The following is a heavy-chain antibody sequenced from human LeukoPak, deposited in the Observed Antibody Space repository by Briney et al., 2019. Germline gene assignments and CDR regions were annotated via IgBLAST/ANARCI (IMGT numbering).Heavy chain of an antibody. CDR3: AREFDY. J-gene: IGHJ4*02. CDR2: IYYSGST. CDR1: GVSISSYY. V-gene: IGHV4-59*01. Sequence: SETLSLTCTVSGVSISSYYWSWIRQPPGKGLEWIGYIYYSGSTNYNPSLKSRATISVDTSKNHFSLKLSSVTAADTAVYYCAREFDYWGQGTLVTVSS.